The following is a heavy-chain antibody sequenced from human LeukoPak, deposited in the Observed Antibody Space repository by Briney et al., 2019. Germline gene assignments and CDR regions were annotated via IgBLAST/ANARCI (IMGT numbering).Heavy chain of an antibody. CDR2: FDPEDGET. CDR1: GYTLTELS. D-gene: IGHD2-8*01. CDR3: AGNGVGYSNDAFDI. J-gene: IGHJ3*02. Sequence: ASVKVSCKVSGYTLTELSMHWVRQAPGKGLEWMGGFDPEDGETIYAQKFQGRVTMTEDTSTDTAYMELSSLRSEDTAVYYCAGNGVGYSNDAFDIWGQGTMVTVSS. V-gene: IGHV1-24*01.